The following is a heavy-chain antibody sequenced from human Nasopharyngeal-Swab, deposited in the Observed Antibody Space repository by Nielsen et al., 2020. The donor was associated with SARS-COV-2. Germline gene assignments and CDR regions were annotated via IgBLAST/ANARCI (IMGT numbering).Heavy chain of an antibody. CDR2: IYYSGST. J-gene: IGHJ4*02. Sequence: WIRQPPGKGLEWIGSIYYSGSTYYNASLKSRVTISVDTSKNQFSLKLSSVTAADTAVYYCARLSGLFDYWSQETLVTVSS. V-gene: IGHV4-39*01. D-gene: IGHD6-19*01. CDR3: ARLSGLFDY.